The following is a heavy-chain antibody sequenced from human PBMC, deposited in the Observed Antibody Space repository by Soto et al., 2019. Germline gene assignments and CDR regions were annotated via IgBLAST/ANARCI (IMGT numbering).Heavy chain of an antibody. Sequence: QVQLVQSGAEVKKPGASVKVSCKASGYTFTSYGISWVRQAPGQGLEWMGWISAYNGNTNYAQKLQGRVTMTTDTATSTAYMEMRSVRSDETEVYYCALVATIRSVIWFDHWGQGTLVTVSS. V-gene: IGHV1-18*01. CDR2: ISAYNGNT. J-gene: IGHJ5*02. CDR3: ALVATIRSVIWFDH. D-gene: IGHD5-12*01. CDR1: GYTFTSYG.